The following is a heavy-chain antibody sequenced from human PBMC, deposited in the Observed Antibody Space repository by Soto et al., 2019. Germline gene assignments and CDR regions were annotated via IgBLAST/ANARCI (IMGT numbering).Heavy chain of an antibody. Sequence: SETLSLTCAVYGGSFSGYYWSWIRQPPGKGLEWIGEINHSGSTNYNPSLKSRVTISVDTSKNQLSLKLSSVTAADTAVYYCASSCGMPHYYYYYGIDVWAQGSTVTVS. D-gene: IGHD2-2*01. CDR1: GGSFSGYY. CDR2: INHSGST. CDR3: ASSCGMPHYYYYYGIDV. J-gene: IGHJ6*02. V-gene: IGHV4-34*01.